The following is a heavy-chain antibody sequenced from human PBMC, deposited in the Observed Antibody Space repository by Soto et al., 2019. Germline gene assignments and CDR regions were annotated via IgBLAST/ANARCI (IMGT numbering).Heavy chain of an antibody. CDR3: ARPEGGYGSGYSWFDP. Sequence: SETLSLTCTVSGGSISSGGYYWSWIRHTPGEGLEWIGTIHHTGSTYYNPSLKSRVIISLDTSKNQFSLKLSSVTAADTALYYCARPEGGYGSGYSWFDPWGQGTRVTVSS. V-gene: IGHV4-39*01. J-gene: IGHJ5*02. D-gene: IGHD5-12*01. CDR2: IHHTGST. CDR1: GGSISSGGYY.